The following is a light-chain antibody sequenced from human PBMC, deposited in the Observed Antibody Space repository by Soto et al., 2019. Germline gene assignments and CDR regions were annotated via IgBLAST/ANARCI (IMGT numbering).Light chain of an antibody. J-gene: IGKJ3*01. Sequence: VLTQSPDTRSLSPGERATLSCRASERISSNFLAWYQQRPGQAPRLLIYGASTRASGIPDRFSGSGSGPDFALTISRLEPEDFAVFYCQQYGTSPFTFGPGTTVEIK. CDR2: GAS. CDR1: ERISSNF. V-gene: IGKV3-20*01. CDR3: QQYGTSPFT.